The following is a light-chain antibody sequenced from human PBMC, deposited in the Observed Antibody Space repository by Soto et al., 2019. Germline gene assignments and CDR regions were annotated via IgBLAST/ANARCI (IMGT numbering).Light chain of an antibody. Sequence: ALTQPPSASGSPGQSVAISCTGTSSDVGGQNYVSWYQQHPGKAPKLIIYAVTERPSGVPDRFSGSKSGNTASLTVSGLQTEDEADYYCSSHAGNNNYVFGTGTKVTVL. CDR2: AVT. CDR3: SSHAGNNNYV. V-gene: IGLV2-8*01. J-gene: IGLJ1*01. CDR1: SSDVGGQNY.